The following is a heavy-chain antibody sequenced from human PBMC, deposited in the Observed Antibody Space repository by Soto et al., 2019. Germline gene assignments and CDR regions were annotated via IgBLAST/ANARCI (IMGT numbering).Heavy chain of an antibody. V-gene: IGHV3-23*01. J-gene: IGHJ4*02. CDR1: GFTFSGYA. Sequence: GGSLRLSCAASGFTFSGYAMSWVRQAPGKGLEWVSGISGSGGSAYYADSVKGRFTISRDNSKNTVYLQMHSLRAEDTAVYYCAKATYYEFRSGSGTFDYWGQGTLVTVSS. D-gene: IGHD3-3*01. CDR3: AKATYYEFRSGSGTFDY. CDR2: ISGSGGSA.